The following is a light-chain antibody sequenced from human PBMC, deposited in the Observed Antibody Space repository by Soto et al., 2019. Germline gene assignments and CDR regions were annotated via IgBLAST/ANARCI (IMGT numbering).Light chain of an antibody. J-gene: IGKJ4*01. CDR2: GAS. Sequence: EIVMTQSPATLSVSPGARATLSCRASQSVSINLAWYQQEPGQAPRLLSYGASTRATGIPARFSGSGSGTEFTLTISSLKSEDFAVYYCQQYNKWPLTFGGGTKVDIK. CDR1: QSVSIN. V-gene: IGKV3-15*01. CDR3: QQYNKWPLT.